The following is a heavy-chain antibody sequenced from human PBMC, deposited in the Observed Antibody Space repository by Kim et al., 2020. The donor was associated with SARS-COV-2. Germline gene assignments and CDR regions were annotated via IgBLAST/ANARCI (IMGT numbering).Heavy chain of an antibody. V-gene: IGHV3-23*01. CDR3: ATLPAAAILGARDY. J-gene: IGHJ4*02. Sequence: GGSLRLSCAASGFTFSSYAMSWVRQAPGKGLEWVSAISGSGGSTYYADSVKGRFTISRDNSKNTLYLQMNSLRAEDTAVYYCATLPAAAILGARDYWGQGTLVTVSS. D-gene: IGHD2-2*01. CDR2: ISGSGGST. CDR1: GFTFSSYA.